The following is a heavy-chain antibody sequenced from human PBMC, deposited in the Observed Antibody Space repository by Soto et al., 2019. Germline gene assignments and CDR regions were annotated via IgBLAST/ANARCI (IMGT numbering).Heavy chain of an antibody. D-gene: IGHD3-16*02. CDR1: GFTFSSYG. CDR2: ISYDGSNK. J-gene: IGHJ3*02. V-gene: IGHV3-30*18. CDR3: AKFDRYDYIWGSYRPNPSNAFDI. Sequence: PGGSLRLSCAASGFTFSSYGMHWVRQAPGKGLEWVAVISYDGSNKYYADSVKGRFTISRDNSKNTLYLQMNSLRAEDTAVYYCAKFDRYDYIWGSYRPNPSNAFDIWGQGTMVTVSS.